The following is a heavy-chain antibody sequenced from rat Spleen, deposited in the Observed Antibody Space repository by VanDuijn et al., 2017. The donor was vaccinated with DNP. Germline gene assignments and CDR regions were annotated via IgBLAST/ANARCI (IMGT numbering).Heavy chain of an antibody. CDR3: VSFNWPVP. CDR2: ISYEGSST. D-gene: IGHD3-6*01. J-gene: IGHJ4*01. Sequence: EVQLVETGGGLVQPGRSLKLSCVASGFTFSDYYMAWVRQAPKKGLELVAAISYEGSSTYYRDSVKGRFTISRDNAERTLYLQMNSLRSEDTATYYCVSFNWPVPWGQGTSVTVSS. V-gene: IGHV5-22*01. CDR1: GFTFSDYY.